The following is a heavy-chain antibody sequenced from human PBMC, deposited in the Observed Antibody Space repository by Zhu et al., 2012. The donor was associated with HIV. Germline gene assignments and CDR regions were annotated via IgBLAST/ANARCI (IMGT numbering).Heavy chain of an antibody. D-gene: IGHD6-19*01. J-gene: IGHJ3*02. CDR2: IYYSGSI. CDR1: GGSITSSSYF. CDR3: AKTRTNGWYSYAFDM. V-gene: IGHV4-39*01. Sequence: QVQLQESGPGLVKPSETLSLTCTVSGGSITSSSYFWAWIRQPPGKGLEWIGTIYYSGSIYHNPSFKSRVTISVDTSKNQFSLKLSSVTAADTALCFCAKTRTNGWYSYAFDMWAKGQWSPSL.